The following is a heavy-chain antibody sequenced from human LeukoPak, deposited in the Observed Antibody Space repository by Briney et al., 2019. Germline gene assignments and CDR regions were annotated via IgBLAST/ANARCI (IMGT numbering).Heavy chain of an antibody. CDR2: ISGSGGST. D-gene: IGHD3-22*01. CDR1: GFTFSSYA. V-gene: IGHV3-23*01. CDR3: TSYYDSSGYPFDPPFDY. Sequence: PGGSLRLSCAASGFTFSSYAMSWVRQAPGKGLEWVSAISGSGGSTYYADSVKGRFTISRDNSKNTLYLQMNSLRAEDTAVYSCTSYYDSSGYPFDPPFDYWGQGTLVTVSS. J-gene: IGHJ4*02.